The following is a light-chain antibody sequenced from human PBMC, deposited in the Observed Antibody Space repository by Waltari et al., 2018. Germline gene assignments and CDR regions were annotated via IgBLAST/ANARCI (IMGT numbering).Light chain of an antibody. CDR3: QQSYSTPRLT. Sequence: DIHMTQLPPSLSASVGDRVTITCRASQSISNYLNWYQQKPEKAPKLLIYAASSLQSGVPSRFSGSGSGTDFTLTISSLQPEDFATYYCQQSYSTPRLTFGGGTKVEIK. V-gene: IGKV1-39*01. CDR1: QSISNY. J-gene: IGKJ4*01. CDR2: AAS.